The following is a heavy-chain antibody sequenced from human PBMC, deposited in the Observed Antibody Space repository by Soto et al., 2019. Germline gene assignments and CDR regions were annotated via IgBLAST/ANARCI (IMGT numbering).Heavy chain of an antibody. Sequence: GESLKISCKGSGYSFSRYWIAWVRQTPGKGQEWMGLIYPGDSDTRYSPSFQGQVTISADKSITTAYLQWSSLKASDTAIYYCARDTFSGDSSGPHYWGQGTLVTVSS. V-gene: IGHV5-51*01. CDR3: ARDTFSGDSSGPHY. CDR1: GYSFSRYW. CDR2: IYPGDSDT. D-gene: IGHD3-22*01. J-gene: IGHJ4*02.